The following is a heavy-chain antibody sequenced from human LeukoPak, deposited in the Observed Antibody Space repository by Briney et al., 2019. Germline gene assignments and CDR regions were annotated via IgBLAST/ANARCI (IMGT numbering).Heavy chain of an antibody. Sequence: GGSLRLSCAASGFTFSSYGMHWVRQAPGKGLEWVAVISYDGSNKYYADSVKGRFTISRDNSKNTLYLQMNSLRAEDTAVYYCARDLKVGGTSLNPLKYWGQGTLVTVSS. J-gene: IGHJ4*02. V-gene: IGHV3-30*03. D-gene: IGHD2-2*01. CDR2: ISYDGSNK. CDR1: GFTFSSYG. CDR3: ARDLKVGGTSLNPLKY.